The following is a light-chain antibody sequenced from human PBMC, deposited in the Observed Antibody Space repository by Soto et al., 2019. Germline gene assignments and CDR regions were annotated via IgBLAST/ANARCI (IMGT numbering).Light chain of an antibody. CDR2: DAY. CDR1: QSFRGL. CDR3: QQRHMWPIT. Sequence: VLTQSPVTLSLSPGERATLSCRASQSFRGLLAWYQQKPGPAPRLLIYDAYNRATGIPPRFSGSGSGTDFTLTITSLEPEDSAVYYCQQRHMWPITFGQGTRL. V-gene: IGKV3-11*01. J-gene: IGKJ5*01.